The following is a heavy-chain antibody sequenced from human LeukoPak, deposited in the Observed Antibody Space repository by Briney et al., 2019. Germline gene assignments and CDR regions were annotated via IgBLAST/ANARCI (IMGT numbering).Heavy chain of an antibody. V-gene: IGHV3-9*01. Sequence: GGSLRLSCAASGFTFDDYAMHWVRQAPGKGLEWVSGISWDSGSIGYADSVKGRFTISRDNAKNSVYLQMNSLRAEDTALYYCAKDIGRWLGGGWFDPWGQGTLVTVSS. D-gene: IGHD6-19*01. CDR3: AKDIGRWLGGGWFDP. CDR1: GFTFDDYA. J-gene: IGHJ5*02. CDR2: ISWDSGSI.